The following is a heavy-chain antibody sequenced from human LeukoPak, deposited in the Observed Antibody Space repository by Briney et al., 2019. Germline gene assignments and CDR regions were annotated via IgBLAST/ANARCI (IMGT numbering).Heavy chain of an antibody. CDR3: AKGLWSGYYSEVAPFDP. D-gene: IGHD3-3*01. CDR1: GFTFDDYA. J-gene: IGHJ5*02. V-gene: IGHV3-9*01. Sequence: GRSLRLSCVASGFTFDDYAMHWVRQAPGKGLEWVSGISWNSGSIGYADSVKGRFTISRDNAKNSLYLQMNSLRAEDTALYYCAKGLWSGYYSEVAPFDPWGQGTLVTVSS. CDR2: ISWNSGSI.